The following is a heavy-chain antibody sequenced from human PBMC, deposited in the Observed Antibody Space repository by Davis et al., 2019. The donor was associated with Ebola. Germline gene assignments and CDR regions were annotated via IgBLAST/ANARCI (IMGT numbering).Heavy chain of an antibody. CDR2: ISYDGSNK. V-gene: IGHV3-30*18. CDR1: GFTFSSYG. D-gene: IGHD4-17*01. CDR3: AKKDYAISFDY. Sequence: GESLKISCAASGFTFSSYGMHWVCQAPGKGLEWVAVISYDGSNKYYADSVKGRFTISRDNSKNTLYLQMNSLRAEDTAVYYCAKKDYAISFDYWGQGTLVTVSS. J-gene: IGHJ4*02.